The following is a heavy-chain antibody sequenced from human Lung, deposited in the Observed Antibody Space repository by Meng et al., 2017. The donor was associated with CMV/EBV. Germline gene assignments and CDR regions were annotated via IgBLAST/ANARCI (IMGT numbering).Heavy chain of an antibody. CDR3: AHDTSGYYVDY. D-gene: IGHD3-22*01. J-gene: IGHJ4*02. CDR1: GGSISSTTYY. Sequence: SETLSLTCTVSGGSISSTTYYWGWLRQPPGKGLGWIGSIYYRGSTYSNPSLKSRVTISVDTSKNQFSLNLSSVTAADTAVYYCAHDTSGYYVDYWGQGTLVTVSS. CDR2: IYYRGST. V-gene: IGHV4-39*01.